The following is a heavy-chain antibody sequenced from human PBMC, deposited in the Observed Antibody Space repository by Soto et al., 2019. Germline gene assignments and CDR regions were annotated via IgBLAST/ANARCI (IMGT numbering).Heavy chain of an antibody. CDR1: GYTFTGYY. V-gene: IGHV1-2*02. CDR3: ARLGVTSLSIPDKQLTSEWYFDY. Sequence: ASVKVSCKASGYTFTGYYMHWVRQAPGQGLECMGWINPNSGDTSISTAYMELSRLRSDDSAVYYCARLGVTSLSIPDKQLTSEWYFDYWGQGTLVTVSS. CDR2: INPNSG. J-gene: IGHJ4*02. D-gene: IGHD6-13*01.